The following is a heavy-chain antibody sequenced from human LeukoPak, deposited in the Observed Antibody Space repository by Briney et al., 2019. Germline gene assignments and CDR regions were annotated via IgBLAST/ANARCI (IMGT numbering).Heavy chain of an antibody. V-gene: IGHV4-39*01. J-gene: IGHJ5*02. CDR1: GCSSSSSSYY. D-gene: IGHD2-2*01. CDR3: ARVVPAAHIIDP. Sequence: SETLSLTCTVSGCSSSSSSYYWHWIRQPLGRRLERIGSIYYSGSTYYNPSLKSRVTISVDTSKNQFSLKLSSVTAADTAVYYCARVVPAAHIIDPWGQGTLVTVSS. CDR2: IYYSGST.